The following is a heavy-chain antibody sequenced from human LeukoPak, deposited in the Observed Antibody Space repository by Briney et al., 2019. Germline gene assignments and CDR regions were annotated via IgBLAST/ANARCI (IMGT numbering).Heavy chain of an antibody. J-gene: IGHJ4*02. V-gene: IGHV4-59*08. CDR3: ARQLERRGDFDY. Sequence: PSETLSLTCTVSGGSISSYYWSWIRQPPGKGLEWIGYIYYSESTNYNPSLKSRVTISVDTSKNQFSLKLSSVTAADTAVYYCARQLERRGDFDYWGQGTLVTVSS. CDR1: GGSISSYY. D-gene: IGHD1-1*01. CDR2: IYYSEST.